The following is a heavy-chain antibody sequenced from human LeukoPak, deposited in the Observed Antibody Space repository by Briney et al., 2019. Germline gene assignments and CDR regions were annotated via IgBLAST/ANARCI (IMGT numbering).Heavy chain of an antibody. J-gene: IGHJ4*02. V-gene: IGHV1-2*02. CDR2: INPNSGGT. D-gene: IGHD6-6*01. Sequence: ASVKVSCKASGYAFTDYYLHWVRQAPGQRLEWMGWINPNSGGTNYAQKFQGRVTMTSDTSISTAYMELSRLKSDDTAVYYCARDLWRHSSSAAGYWGQGTLVTVSS. CDR3: ARDLWRHSSSAAGY. CDR1: GYAFTDYY.